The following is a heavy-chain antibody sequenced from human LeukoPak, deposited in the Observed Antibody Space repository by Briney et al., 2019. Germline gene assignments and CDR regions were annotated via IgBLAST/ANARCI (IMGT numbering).Heavy chain of an antibody. Sequence: PGGSLRLSCAASGFTFSSYSMNWVRQAPGKGLEWVSYISSSSSTIYYADSVKGRFTISRDNAKNSLYLQMNSLRAEDTAVYYCARNYYGSGSYPYYFDYWGQGTLVTVSS. CDR1: GFTFSSYS. V-gene: IGHV3-48*04. CDR2: ISSSSSTI. J-gene: IGHJ4*02. CDR3: ARNYYGSGSYPYYFDY. D-gene: IGHD3-10*01.